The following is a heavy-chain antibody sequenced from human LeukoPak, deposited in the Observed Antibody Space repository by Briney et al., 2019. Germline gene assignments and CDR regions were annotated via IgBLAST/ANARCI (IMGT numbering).Heavy chain of an antibody. Sequence: GGSLRLSCAASGFTVSNNYMSWVRQAPGKRLGWVAAISYDGSNKYYADSVKGRFTISRDNSKNTLYLQMNSLRAEDTAVYYCAKVHLEGASSLDQWGQGTLVTVSS. CDR1: GFTVSNNY. CDR3: AKVHLEGASSLDQ. J-gene: IGHJ4*02. D-gene: IGHD1-26*01. CDR2: ISYDGSNK. V-gene: IGHV3-30*18.